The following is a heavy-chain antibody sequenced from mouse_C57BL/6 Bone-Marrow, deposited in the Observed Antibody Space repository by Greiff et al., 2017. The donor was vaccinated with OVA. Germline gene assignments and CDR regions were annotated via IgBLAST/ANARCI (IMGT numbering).Heavy chain of an antibody. CDR3: AREGDAMDY. V-gene: IGHV5-4*01. J-gene: IGHJ4*01. CDR2: ISDGGSYT. Sequence: EVQGVESGGGLVKPGGSLKLSCAASGFTFSSYAMSWVRQTPEKRLEWVATISDGGSYTYYPDNVKGRFTISRDNAKNNLYLQMSHLKSEDTAMYYCAREGDAMDYWGQGTSGTVSS. CDR1: GFTFSSYA.